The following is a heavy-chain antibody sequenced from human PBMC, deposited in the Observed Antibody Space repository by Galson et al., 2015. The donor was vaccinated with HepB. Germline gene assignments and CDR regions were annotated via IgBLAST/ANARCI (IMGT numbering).Heavy chain of an antibody. CDR3: AKDDDSHGDSFQNK. CDR1: GFTFNIYA. CDR2: ILSDGSNK. J-gene: IGHJ4*02. D-gene: IGHD3-22*01. Sequence: SLRLSCAASGFTFNIYAFHWVRQAPGKGLEWLTFILSDGSNKAYRDSVKGRFTISRDNSKNMVFLQMNGLRDDDTAVYYCAKDDDSHGDSFQNKWGLGILVTVSS. V-gene: IGHV3-30*02.